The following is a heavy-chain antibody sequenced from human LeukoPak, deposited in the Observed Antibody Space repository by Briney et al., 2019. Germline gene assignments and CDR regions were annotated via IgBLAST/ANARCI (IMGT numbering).Heavy chain of an antibody. D-gene: IGHD2-15*01. Sequence: ASVTVSCKASGYTFTGYYMHWVRQAAGQGLERMGWINPNSGGTNYAQKFQGRVTMTRDTSISTAYMELSRLRSDDTAVYYCARAGGYCSGGSCYRWFDPWGQGTLVTVSS. CDR2: INPNSGGT. CDR1: GYTFTGYY. V-gene: IGHV1-2*02. CDR3: ARAGGYCSGGSCYRWFDP. J-gene: IGHJ5*02.